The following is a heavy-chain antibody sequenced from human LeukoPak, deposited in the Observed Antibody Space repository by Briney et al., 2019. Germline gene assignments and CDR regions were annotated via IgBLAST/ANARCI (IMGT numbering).Heavy chain of an antibody. J-gene: IGHJ3*02. CDR2: ISWNSGSI. V-gene: IGHV3-9*01. Sequence: GRSLRLSCAASGFTFDDYAMHWVRQAPGKGLEWVSGISWNSGSIGYADSVKGRFTISRDNAKNSLYLQMNSLRGEDTAVYYCTRDSGYNAFDIWGQGTMVTVSS. D-gene: IGHD5-12*01. CDR3: TRDSGYNAFDI. CDR1: GFTFDDYA.